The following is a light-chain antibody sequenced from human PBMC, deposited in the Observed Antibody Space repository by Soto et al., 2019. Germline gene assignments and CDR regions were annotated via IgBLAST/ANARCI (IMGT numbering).Light chain of an antibody. Sequence: QTVVTQEQSFSVSPGGTVTLTCGLSSGSVSTSYYPSWYQQTPGQAPRTLIYSTNTRSSGVPDRFSGSILGNKAALTITGAQADDESDYYCVLYMGSGIGVFGGGTKLTVL. CDR1: SGSVSTSYY. V-gene: IGLV8-61*01. CDR2: STN. J-gene: IGLJ2*01. CDR3: VLYMGSGIGV.